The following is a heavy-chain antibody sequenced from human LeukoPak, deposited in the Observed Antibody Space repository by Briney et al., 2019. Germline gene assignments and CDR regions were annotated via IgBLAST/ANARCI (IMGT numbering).Heavy chain of an antibody. J-gene: IGHJ4*02. D-gene: IGHD2-21*02. Sequence: PSETLSLTCTVSGGSISSGSYYWSWIRQPAGKGLEWIGRIYTSGSTNYNPSLKSRVTISVDTSKNQFSLKLSSVTAADTAVYYCARVCVVVTATPFDYWGQGTLVTVSS. CDR1: GGSISSGSYY. V-gene: IGHV4-61*02. CDR2: IYTSGST. CDR3: ARVCVVVTATPFDY.